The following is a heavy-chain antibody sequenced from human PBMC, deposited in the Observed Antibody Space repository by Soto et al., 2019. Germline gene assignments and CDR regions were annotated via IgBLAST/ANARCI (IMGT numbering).Heavy chain of an antibody. CDR2: INPSGGST. V-gene: IGHV1-46*01. Sequence: ASVKVSCKASGYTFTSYYMHWVRQAPGQGLEWMGIINPSGGSTSYAQKFQGRVTMTRDTSTSTVYMELSSLRSEDTAVYYCARVGLHGSGSYGFYYFDYWGQGTLVTVSS. J-gene: IGHJ4*02. CDR1: GYTFTSYY. CDR3: ARVGLHGSGSYGFYYFDY. D-gene: IGHD3-10*01.